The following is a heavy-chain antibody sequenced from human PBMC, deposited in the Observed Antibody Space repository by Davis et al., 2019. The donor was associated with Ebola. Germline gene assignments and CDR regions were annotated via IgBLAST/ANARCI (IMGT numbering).Heavy chain of an antibody. J-gene: IGHJ4*02. CDR2: IKQDGSEK. Sequence: GGSLRLSCTASGFTFGDYALSWVRQAPGKGLEWVANIKQDGSEKYYVDSVEGRFTISRDNAKNSLYLQMNSLRAEDTAVYYCARGPSTGNSFSYWGQGTLVTVSS. CDR1: GFTFGDYA. D-gene: IGHD6-13*01. V-gene: IGHV3-7*01. CDR3: ARGPSTGNSFSY.